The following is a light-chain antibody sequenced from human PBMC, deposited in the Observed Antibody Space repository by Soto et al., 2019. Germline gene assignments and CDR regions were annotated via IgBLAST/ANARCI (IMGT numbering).Light chain of an antibody. CDR3: QQYGSSPIT. Sequence: EILLTQSPGTLSLSPGERATLSCRASQSVSSSTYLAWYQQKPGQAPRLLIYDASSRATGIPDRISGSGSGTDFTLTLGRLEPEDFAVYYCQQYGSSPITFGQGTRLEI. J-gene: IGKJ5*01. V-gene: IGKV3-20*01. CDR1: QSVSSSTY. CDR2: DAS.